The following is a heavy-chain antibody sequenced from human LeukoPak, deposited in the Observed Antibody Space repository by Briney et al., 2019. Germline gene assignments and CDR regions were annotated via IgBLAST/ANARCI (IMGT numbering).Heavy chain of an antibody. V-gene: IGHV4-34*01. CDR2: INHSGST. D-gene: IGHD3-22*01. Sequence: SETLSLTCAVYGGSFSGYYWSWIRQPPGKGLEWIGEINHSGSTNYNPSLKSRVTISVDTSKNQFSLKLSSVTAADTAVYYCARVRYYDSSGYSRSGYFQHWGQAPWSPSPQ. J-gene: IGHJ1*01. CDR1: GGSFSGYY. CDR3: ARVRYYDSSGYSRSGYFQH.